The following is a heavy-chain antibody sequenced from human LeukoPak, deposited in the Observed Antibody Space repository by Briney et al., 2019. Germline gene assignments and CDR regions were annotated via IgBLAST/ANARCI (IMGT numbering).Heavy chain of an antibody. V-gene: IGHV3-23*01. CDR3: TTLRSYDF. Sequence: GGSLRLSCAASGFTFSSYAMTWVRQAPGQGLEWVSSINDSGDKTYYADSVKGRFTISRDNSRNTLHLQVNSLRAEDTAVYYCTTLRSYDFWGQGTLVTVSS. CDR1: GFTFSSYA. CDR2: INDSGDKT. J-gene: IGHJ4*02. D-gene: IGHD1-14*01.